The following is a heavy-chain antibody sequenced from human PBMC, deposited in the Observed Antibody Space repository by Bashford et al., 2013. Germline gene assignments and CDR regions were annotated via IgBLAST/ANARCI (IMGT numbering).Heavy chain of an antibody. D-gene: IGHD2-2*01. CDR3: ARTLGYCSSTSCYPRGWFDP. Sequence: SETLSLTCTVSRGVHQQSVVTTGAGSPXPXKGPGVDWVRSITVGAPTXNPSLKSRVTISVDTSKNQFSLKLSSVTAADTAVYYCARTLGYCSSTSCYPRGWFDPWGQGTLVTVSS. CDR2: SITVGAP. V-gene: IGHV4-31*03. J-gene: IGHJ5*02. CDR1: RGVHQQSVVTT.